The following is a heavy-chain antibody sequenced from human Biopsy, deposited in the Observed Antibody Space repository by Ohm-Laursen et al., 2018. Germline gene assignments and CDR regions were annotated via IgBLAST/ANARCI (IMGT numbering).Heavy chain of an antibody. Sequence: SETLSLTCTASGGSISNNNYYWGWIRQPPGKGLEWIGSIFYRGSTHYKPSLKSRVNISVDTSKNQFSLKLNSVTAADTAVYYCARGDYFDSNGYFWFDPWGQGTLVTVSS. CDR2: IFYRGST. CDR3: ARGDYFDSNGYFWFDP. J-gene: IGHJ5*02. CDR1: GGSISNNNYY. D-gene: IGHD3-22*01. V-gene: IGHV4-39*01.